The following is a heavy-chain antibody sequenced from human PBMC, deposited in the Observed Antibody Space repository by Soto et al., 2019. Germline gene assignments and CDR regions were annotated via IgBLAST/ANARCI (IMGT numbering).Heavy chain of an antibody. CDR2: INAGNGNT. V-gene: IGHV1-3*01. J-gene: IGHJ4*02. Sequence: ASVKVSCKASGYTVSIYTMHWVRQAPGQRLEWMGWINAGNGNTKYSQKFQGRVTITRDTSASTAYMELSSLRSEDTAVYYCARGGPPIDYWGQGTLVTVSS. CDR3: ARGGPPIDY. D-gene: IGHD3-10*01. CDR1: GYTVSIYT.